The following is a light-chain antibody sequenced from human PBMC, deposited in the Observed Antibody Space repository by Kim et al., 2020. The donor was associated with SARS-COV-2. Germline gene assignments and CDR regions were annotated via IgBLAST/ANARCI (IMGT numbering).Light chain of an antibody. CDR2: DVS. Sequence: LTQPASVSGSPGQSITISCTGTTSDAYKYVSWYQQHPGKAPKLIIYDVSSRPLGVSNRFSGSKSANTASLTISGLLPEDEADYFCSSYTSTSTLKIFGGGTQLTVL. V-gene: IGLV2-14*03. CDR3: SSYTSTSTLKI. CDR1: TSDAYKY. J-gene: IGLJ2*01.